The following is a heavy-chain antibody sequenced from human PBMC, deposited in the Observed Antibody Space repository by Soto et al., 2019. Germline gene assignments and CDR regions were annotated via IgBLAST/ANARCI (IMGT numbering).Heavy chain of an antibody. CDR1: GFTFSDYY. D-gene: IGHD4-17*01. CDR3: ATSYDTVSPFDY. Sequence: GGSLRLSCAASGFTFSDYYMSWIRQAPGKGLEWVSYISSSSSYTNYADSVKGRFTISRDNAKNSLYLEMNSLRAEDTAVYYCATSYDTVSPFDYWGQGTLVTVSS. J-gene: IGHJ4*02. CDR2: ISSSSSYT. V-gene: IGHV3-11*03.